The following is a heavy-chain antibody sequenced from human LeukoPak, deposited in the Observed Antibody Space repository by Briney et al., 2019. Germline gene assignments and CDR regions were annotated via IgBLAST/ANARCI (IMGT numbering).Heavy chain of an antibody. V-gene: IGHV4-59*01. CDR2: IYYSGST. CDR3: ARESAGYDILTGHYARSHFDY. D-gene: IGHD3-9*01. CDR1: GGSISSYY. Sequence: SETLSLTCTVSGGSISSYYWSWIRQPPGKGLEWIGYIYYSGSTNYNPSLKSRVTISVDTSKNQFSLKLSSVTAADTAVYYCARESAGYDILTGHYARSHFDYWGQGTLVTVSS. J-gene: IGHJ4*02.